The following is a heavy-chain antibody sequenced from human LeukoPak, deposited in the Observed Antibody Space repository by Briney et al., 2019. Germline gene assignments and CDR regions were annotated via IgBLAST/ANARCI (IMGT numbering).Heavy chain of an antibody. CDR3: ARSFSPNYYDLLDY. J-gene: IGHJ4*02. CDR2: IYYSGST. Sequence: SETLSLTCTVSGGSISTYYWSWIRQPPGKGLEWIGYIYYSGSTNYNPSLKSRVTISLDTSKNQFSLKLTSVTAADTAMYYCARSFSPNYYDLLDYWGQGTLVTVSS. D-gene: IGHD3-22*01. V-gene: IGHV4-59*01. CDR1: GGSISTYY.